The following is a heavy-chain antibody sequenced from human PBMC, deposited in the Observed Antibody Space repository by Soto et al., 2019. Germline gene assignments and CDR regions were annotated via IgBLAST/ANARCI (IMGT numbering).Heavy chain of an antibody. CDR2: ISGSGGST. CDR1: GFTFSSYA. D-gene: IGHD3-3*01. Sequence: GGSPRLSCAASGFTFSSYAMSWVRQAPGKGLEWVSAISGSGGSTYYADSVKGRFTISRDNSKNTLYLQMNSLRAEDTAVYYCAKDFPWSGYRMTNWFDPWGQGTLVTVSS. J-gene: IGHJ5*02. V-gene: IGHV3-23*01. CDR3: AKDFPWSGYRMTNWFDP.